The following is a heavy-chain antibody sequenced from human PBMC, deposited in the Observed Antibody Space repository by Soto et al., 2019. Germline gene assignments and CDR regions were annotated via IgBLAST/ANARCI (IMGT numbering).Heavy chain of an antibody. CDR1: GYTFTSHG. CDR2: ISTYNGIT. Sequence: ASVKVSCKTSGYTFTSHGVSWVRQAPGQHLEWMGWISTYNGITNYAQKFQGRVTMTTDTSTSTAYMEVRSLTSDDTAVYYCARHQTWNYYFFDYWGQGTLVTVSS. J-gene: IGHJ4*02. CDR3: ARHQTWNYYFFDY. V-gene: IGHV1-18*01. D-gene: IGHD1-7*01.